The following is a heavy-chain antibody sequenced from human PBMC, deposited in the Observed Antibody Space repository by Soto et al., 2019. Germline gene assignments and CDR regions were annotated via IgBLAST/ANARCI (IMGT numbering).Heavy chain of an antibody. J-gene: IGHJ6*02. CDR2: IYPGDSDT. CDR1: GDSFTSYW. CDR3: ARHLQEAAGNSDGMDV. D-gene: IGHD6-13*01. Sequence: XESLKIFRKGSGDSFTSYWLVWVRQMPGKGLDWMGIIYPGDSDTRYSPSFQGQVTISADKSISTAYLQWSSLKASDTAMYYCARHLQEAAGNSDGMDVWGQGTTVTVSS. V-gene: IGHV5-51*01.